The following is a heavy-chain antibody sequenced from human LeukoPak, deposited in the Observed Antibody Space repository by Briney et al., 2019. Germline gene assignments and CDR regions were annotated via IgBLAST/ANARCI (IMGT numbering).Heavy chain of an antibody. D-gene: IGHD1-1*01. J-gene: IGHJ6*02. CDR2: IKQDGSEK. V-gene: IGHV3-7*03. CDR3: AKDKGWGYSAYDFYGMDV. CDR1: GFTFSSYW. Sequence: GGSLRLSCAASGFTFSSYWMSWVRQAPGKGLEWVANIKQDGSEKYYVDSVKGRFTISRDSSKNTLYLQMNSLRAEDTAIYYCAKDKGWGYSAYDFYGMDVWGQGTTVTVSS.